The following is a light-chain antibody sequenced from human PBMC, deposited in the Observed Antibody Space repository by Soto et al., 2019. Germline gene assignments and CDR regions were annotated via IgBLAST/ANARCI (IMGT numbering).Light chain of an antibody. CDR3: GTWDSSPSAGV. Sequence: QSVLTQPPSVSAAPGQKVTISCSVSSSNIGNNYVSWYQQLPGTAPKLLIYDNNKRPSGIPDRFSGSKSGTSATLGITGLQTGDEADYYCGTWDSSPSAGVFGTGTKVTVL. J-gene: IGLJ1*01. CDR2: DNN. CDR1: SSNIGNNY. V-gene: IGLV1-51*01.